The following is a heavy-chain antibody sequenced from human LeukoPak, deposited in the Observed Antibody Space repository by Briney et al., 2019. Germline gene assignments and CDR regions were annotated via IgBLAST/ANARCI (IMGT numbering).Heavy chain of an antibody. D-gene: IGHD4-17*01. J-gene: IGHJ4*02. CDR2: IYYSGST. CDR3: ARVTSRPGAYGDHFDY. V-gene: IGHV4-59*01. CDR1: GGSISSYY. Sequence: KTSETLSLTCTVSGGSISSYYWSWIRQPPGKGLEWIGYIYYSGSTNYSPSLKSRVTISVDTSKNQLSLKLSSVTAADTAVYYCARVTSRPGAYGDHFDYWGQGTLVTVSS.